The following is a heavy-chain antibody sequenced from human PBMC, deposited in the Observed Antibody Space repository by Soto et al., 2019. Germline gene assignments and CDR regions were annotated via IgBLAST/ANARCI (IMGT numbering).Heavy chain of an antibody. CDR2: IYSGGST. CDR1: GFTVSSNY. CDR3: ARVLVVGGTSYDFWSGYYWYFDY. V-gene: IGHV3-53*01. D-gene: IGHD3-3*01. J-gene: IGHJ4*02. Sequence: EVQLVESGGGLIQPGGSLRLSCAASGFTVSSNYMSWVRQAPGKGLEWVSVIYSGGSTYYADSVKGRFTISRDNSKNTLYLQMNSLRAEDTAVYYCARVLVVGGTSYDFWSGYYWYFDYWGQGTLVTVSS.